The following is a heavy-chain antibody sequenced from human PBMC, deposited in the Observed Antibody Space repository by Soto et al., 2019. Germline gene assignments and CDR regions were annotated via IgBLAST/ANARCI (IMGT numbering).Heavy chain of an antibody. CDR2: ISSSSSTI. CDR1: GFTFSTYS. J-gene: IGHJ5*02. D-gene: IGHD2-2*01. CDR3: AKEKISTSCCNWFDP. Sequence: GGSLRLSCAASGFTFSTYSMNWVRQAPGKGLEWVSYISSSSSTIFYTDTVKGRFTISRDNSENTLYLQMNSLRAEDTAVYYCAKEKISTSCCNWFDPWGQGTLVTVSS. V-gene: IGHV3-48*01.